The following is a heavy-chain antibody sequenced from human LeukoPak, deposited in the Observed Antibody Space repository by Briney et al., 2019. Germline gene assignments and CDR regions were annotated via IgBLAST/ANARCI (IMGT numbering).Heavy chain of an antibody. CDR1: GFTFSSYA. V-gene: IGHV3-64*01. Sequence: GGSLRLSCAASGFTFSSYAMHWVRQAPGKGLEYVSAISSNGGSTYYANSVKGRFTISRDNSKNTLYLQMGSLRAEDMAVYYCARAWWYYYDLWGQGTLVTVSS. D-gene: IGHD3-22*01. CDR2: ISSNGGST. J-gene: IGHJ4*02. CDR3: ARAWWYYYDL.